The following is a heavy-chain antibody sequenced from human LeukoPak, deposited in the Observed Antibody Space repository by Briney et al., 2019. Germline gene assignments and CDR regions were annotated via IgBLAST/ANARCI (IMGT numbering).Heavy chain of an antibody. D-gene: IGHD3-10*01. Sequence: GGSLRLSCAASGFTFSSYGMHWVRQAPGKGLEWVAVISYDGSNKYYADSVKGRFTISKDNSKNTLYLQMNSLRAEDTAVYYCAKDHRPNYYGSGYDAFDIWGQGTMVTVSS. CDR2: ISYDGSNK. J-gene: IGHJ3*02. CDR3: AKDHRPNYYGSGYDAFDI. V-gene: IGHV3-30*18. CDR1: GFTFSSYG.